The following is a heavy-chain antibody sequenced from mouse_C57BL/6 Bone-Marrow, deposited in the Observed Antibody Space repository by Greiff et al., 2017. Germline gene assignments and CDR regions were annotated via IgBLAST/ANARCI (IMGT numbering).Heavy chain of an antibody. CDR2: IHPNSGST. D-gene: IGHD2-5*01. Sequence: QVQLQQPGAELVKPGASVKLSCKASGYTFTSYWMHWVKQRPGQGLEWIGMIHPNSGSTNYNEKFKSKATLTVDKSSSTAYMQLSSLTSEDSAVYYCAREAHSNCDWYFDVWGTGTTVTVSS. J-gene: IGHJ1*03. CDR1: GYTFTSYW. CDR3: AREAHSNCDWYFDV. V-gene: IGHV1-64*01.